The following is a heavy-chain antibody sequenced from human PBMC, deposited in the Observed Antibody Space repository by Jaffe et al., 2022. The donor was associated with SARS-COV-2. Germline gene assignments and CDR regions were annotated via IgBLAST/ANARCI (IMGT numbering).Heavy chain of an antibody. CDR1: GYTFTGYY. J-gene: IGHJ4*02. V-gene: IGHV1-2*02. CDR3: ARDLGSYDSHWCFDY. D-gene: IGHD1-26*01. CDR2: IDPRRGAT. Sequence: QVQLVQSGAEVKKPGASVKVSCKASGYTFTGYYLHWVRQAPGQGPEWMGWIDPRRGATNFAQKFQGRVTMTRDTSISTAYMELSNLRSDDTAMYYCARDLGSYDSHWCFDYWGQGTLVTVS.